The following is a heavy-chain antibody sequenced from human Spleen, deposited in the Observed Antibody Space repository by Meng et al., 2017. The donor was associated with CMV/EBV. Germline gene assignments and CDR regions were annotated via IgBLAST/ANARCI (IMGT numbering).Heavy chain of an antibody. CDR1: GGTFSSYA. J-gene: IGHJ4*02. CDR3: ARDKWEPNRFDY. CDR2: IIPIFGTA. D-gene: IGHD1-26*01. V-gene: IGHV1-69*05. Sequence: SCKASGGTFSSYAISWVRQDPGQGLGWMGGIIPIFGTANYAQKFQGRVTITTDESTSTAYMELSSLRSEDTAVYYCARDKWEPNRFDYWGQGTLVTVSS.